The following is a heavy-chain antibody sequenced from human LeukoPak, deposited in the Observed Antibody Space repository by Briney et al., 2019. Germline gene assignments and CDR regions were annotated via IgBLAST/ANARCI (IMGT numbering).Heavy chain of an antibody. CDR3: ARTTEGGYTYGYFYYYYMDV. CDR2: IFDSRTT. V-gene: IGHV4-59*11. J-gene: IGHJ6*03. CDR1: GGFISSHY. Sequence: SETLSLTCTVSGGFISSHYRSWVRQAPGKGLEWIGYIFDSRTTNYNPSLKSRVTMSVDTPKNQFSLKLSSVTAADTAVYYCARTTEGGYTYGYFYYYYMDVWGKGTTVTISS. D-gene: IGHD5-18*01.